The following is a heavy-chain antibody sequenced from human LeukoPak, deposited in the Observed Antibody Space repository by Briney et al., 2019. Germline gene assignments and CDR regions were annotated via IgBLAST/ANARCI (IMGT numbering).Heavy chain of an antibody. Sequence: SGTLSLTCTVSGGSISSTSCYWAWVRQPPGKGLEWIGSIYYSGSTYYNPSLESRVTISVDTSKTQFSLKLSSVTAADTAVYYCGRTWIPVPFDYWGQGTLVTVSS. J-gene: IGHJ4*02. CDR2: IYYSGST. CDR1: GGSISSTSCY. V-gene: IGHV4-39*01. D-gene: IGHD5-18*01. CDR3: GRTWIPVPFDY.